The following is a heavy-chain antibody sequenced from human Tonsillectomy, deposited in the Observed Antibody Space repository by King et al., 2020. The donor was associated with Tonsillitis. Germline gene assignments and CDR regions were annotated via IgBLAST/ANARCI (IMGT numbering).Heavy chain of an antibody. J-gene: IGHJ3*02. CDR1: GFTFSDYY. D-gene: IGHD3-22*01. V-gene: IGHV3-11*06. Sequence: QLVQSGGGLVKPGGSLRLSCAASGFTFSDYYMSWIRQAPGKGLEWVSSISGSSSYTNYADSLKGRFTISRDNAKNSLYLQMNGLRAADTAVYYCAREGRYFDSSGYYSGGFDIWGQGTVVTVSS. CDR2: ISGSSSYT. CDR3: AREGRYFDSSGYYSGGFDI.